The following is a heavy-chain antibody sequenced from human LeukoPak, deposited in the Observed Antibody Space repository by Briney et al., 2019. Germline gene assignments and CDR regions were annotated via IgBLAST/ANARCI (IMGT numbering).Heavy chain of an antibody. Sequence: SETLSLTCTVSGGSISSGGYYWSWLRQHPGKGLEWIGYIYYSGSTYYNPSLKSRVTISVDTSKNQFSLKLSSVTAADTAVYYCARWGVVVPAAILPWFDPWGQGTLVTVSS. CDR2: IYYSGST. D-gene: IGHD2-2*02. CDR1: GGSISSGGYY. V-gene: IGHV4-31*03. CDR3: ARWGVVVPAAILPWFDP. J-gene: IGHJ5*02.